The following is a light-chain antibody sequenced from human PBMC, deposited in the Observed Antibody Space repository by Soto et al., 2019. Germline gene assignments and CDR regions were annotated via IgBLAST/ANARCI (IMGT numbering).Light chain of an antibody. V-gene: IGKV3-20*01. CDR2: GAS. J-gene: IGKJ1*01. CDR3: QQYISSPLT. CDR1: QSVSNNY. Sequence: EIVLTRSPPTLSLSPGERATLSCRASQSVSNNYLAWYQQKPGQAPRLVIYGASNRATGIPDRFSASGSGTDFTLTSSRLEPEDFAVYYCQQYISSPLTFGQGTKVDIK.